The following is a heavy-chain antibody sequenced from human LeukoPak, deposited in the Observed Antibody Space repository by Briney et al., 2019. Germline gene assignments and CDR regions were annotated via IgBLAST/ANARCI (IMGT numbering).Heavy chain of an antibody. J-gene: IGHJ4*02. Sequence: SETLSLTCTVSGGSISSYYWGWIRQPPGKGLEWIGSIYYSGSTYYNPSLKSRVTISVDTSKNQFSLKLSSVTAADTAVYYCARPHSSSWYYFDDWGQGTLVTVSS. CDR2: IYYSGST. D-gene: IGHD6-13*01. CDR3: ARPHSSSWYYFDD. CDR1: GGSISSYY. V-gene: IGHV4-39*01.